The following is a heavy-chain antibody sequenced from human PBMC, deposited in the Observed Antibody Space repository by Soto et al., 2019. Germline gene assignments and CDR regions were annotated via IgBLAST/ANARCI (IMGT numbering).Heavy chain of an antibody. CDR3: ARQAIFGVIIIAFDI. CDR2: IDPSDSYT. Sequence: GESLKISCKGSGYTFTDYWITWVRQMPGKGLEWMGRIDPSDSYTNYSPSFQGHVTISADKSISTAYLQWSSLKASDTAMYYCARQAIFGVIIIAFDIWGQGTMVTVSS. J-gene: IGHJ3*02. CDR1: GYTFTDYW. V-gene: IGHV5-10-1*01. D-gene: IGHD3-3*01.